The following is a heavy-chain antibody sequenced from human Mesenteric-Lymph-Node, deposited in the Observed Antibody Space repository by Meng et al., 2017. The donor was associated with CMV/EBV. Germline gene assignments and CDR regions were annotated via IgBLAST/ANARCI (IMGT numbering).Heavy chain of an antibody. CDR1: GFTFSSYA. J-gene: IGHJ3*02. Sequence: GESLKISCAASGFTFSSYAMHWVRQAPGKGLEWVAVISYDGSNKYYADSVKGRFTISRDNSKNTLYLQMNSLRAEDTAVYYCARDSDYGDDQNAFDIWGQGTMVTVSS. CDR3: ARDSDYGDDQNAFDI. D-gene: IGHD4-17*01. CDR2: ISYDGSNK. V-gene: IGHV3-30*04.